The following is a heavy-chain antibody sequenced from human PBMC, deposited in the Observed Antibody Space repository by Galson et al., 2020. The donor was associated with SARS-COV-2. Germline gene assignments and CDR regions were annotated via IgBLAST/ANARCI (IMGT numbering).Heavy chain of an antibody. J-gene: IGHJ4*02. CDR3: ARGPRFGELLSPFDS. CDR1: GFTFSSYA. CDR2: ISNDGSNR. V-gene: IGHV3-30-3*01. D-gene: IGHD3-10*01. Sequence: TGGSLRLSCAASGFTFSSYAMHWVRQAPGKGLEWVAVISNDGSNRYYADSVTGRFTISRDNSKNTLFLHMNSLRVEDTAVYYCARGPRFGELLSPFDSWGPGTLVTVSS.